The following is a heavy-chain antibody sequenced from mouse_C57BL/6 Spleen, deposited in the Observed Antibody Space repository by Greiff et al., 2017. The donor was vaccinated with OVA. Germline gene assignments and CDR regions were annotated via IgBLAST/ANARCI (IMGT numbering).Heavy chain of an antibody. CDR3: ARYAYYYGSSYYFDY. CDR2: IYPGSGST. Sequence: QVQLQQPGAELVKPGASVKMSCKASGYTFTSYWITWVKQRPGQGLEWIGDIYPGSGSTNYNEKFKSKATLTVDTSSSTAYMQLSSLTSEDSAVYYGARYAYYYGSSYYFDYWGQGTTLTVSS. J-gene: IGHJ2*01. CDR1: GYTFTSYW. V-gene: IGHV1-55*01. D-gene: IGHD1-1*01.